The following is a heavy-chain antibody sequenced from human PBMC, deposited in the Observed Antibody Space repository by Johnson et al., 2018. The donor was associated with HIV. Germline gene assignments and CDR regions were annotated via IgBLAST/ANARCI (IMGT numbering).Heavy chain of an antibody. CDR2: INWNGGST. J-gene: IGHJ3*02. V-gene: IGHV3-66*02. CDR3: ARDGGYSSSWNKYAFDI. D-gene: IGHD6-13*01. Sequence: MLLVESGGGLVQPGGSLRLSCAASGFTVKSHYINWVRQAPGTGLEWVSAINWNGGSTGYADSVKGRFTIPRDNSKNTLYLQMNSLRAEDTAVYYCARDGGYSSSWNKYAFDIRGQGTMVTVSS. CDR1: GFTVKSHY.